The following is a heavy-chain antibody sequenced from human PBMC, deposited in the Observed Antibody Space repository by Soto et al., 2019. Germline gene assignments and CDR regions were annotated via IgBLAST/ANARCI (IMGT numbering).Heavy chain of an antibody. D-gene: IGHD4-4*01. V-gene: IGHV3-21*01. J-gene: IGHJ6*03. CDR3: ARALGDYRGYYYYYMDV. CDR2: ISSSSSYI. Sequence: GGSLRLSCAASGFTFSSYSMNWVRQAPGKGLEWVSSISSSSSYIYYADSVKGRFTISRDNAKNSLYLQMNSLRAEDTAVYYCARALGDYRGYYYYYMDVWGKGTTVTVSS. CDR1: GFTFSSYS.